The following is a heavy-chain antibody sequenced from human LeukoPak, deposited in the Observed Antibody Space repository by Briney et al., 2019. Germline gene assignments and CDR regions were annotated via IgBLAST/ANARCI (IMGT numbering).Heavy chain of an antibody. CDR2: INQVGSEK. J-gene: IGHJ6*02. CDR3: ARGHYGMDV. V-gene: IGHV3-7*05. CDR1: GFTFSSSW. Sequence: GGSLRLSCAASGFTFSSSWMSWVRQAPGKGLEWVANINQVGSEKYSLDSVKGRFTISRDNAKNSLYLQMNSLRAEDTAVYYCARGHYGMDVWGQGTTVTVSS.